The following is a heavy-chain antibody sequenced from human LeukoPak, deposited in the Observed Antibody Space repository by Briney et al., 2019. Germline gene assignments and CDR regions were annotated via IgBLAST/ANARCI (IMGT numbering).Heavy chain of an antibody. Sequence: SETLSLTCAVYGGSFSGYYWSWIRQPPGKGLEWIGEINHSGSTNYNPSLKSRVTISVDTSKNQFSLKLSSVTAADTAVYYCARGVGDIVVVPAAISPYYFDYWGQGTLVTVSS. D-gene: IGHD2-2*02. J-gene: IGHJ4*02. V-gene: IGHV4-34*01. CDR1: GGSFSGYY. CDR2: INHSGST. CDR3: ARGVGDIVVVPAAISPYYFDY.